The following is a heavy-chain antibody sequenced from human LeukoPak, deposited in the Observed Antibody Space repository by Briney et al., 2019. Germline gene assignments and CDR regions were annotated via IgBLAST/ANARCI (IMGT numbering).Heavy chain of an antibody. CDR2: ISGSGGST. Sequence: PGGSLRLSCAASGFTFVTYAMSWVRQAPGKGLEWVSAISGSGGSTYYADSVRGRFTISRDNSKNTLFLQMNGLRDEDTAVYYCAKWGPGAIGKALDSWGQGTLVTVAS. D-gene: IGHD7-27*01. V-gene: IGHV3-23*01. CDR1: GFTFVTYA. J-gene: IGHJ4*02. CDR3: AKWGPGAIGKALDS.